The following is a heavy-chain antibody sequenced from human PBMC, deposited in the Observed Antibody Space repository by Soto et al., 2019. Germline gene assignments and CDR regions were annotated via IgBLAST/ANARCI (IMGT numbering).Heavy chain of an antibody. CDR2: IHYSGNT. V-gene: IGHV4-31*03. CDR3: AREGGESSDGLYYFDS. Sequence: SETLSLTCTVSGDSISSSSYYWSWIRQHPGKGLEWIGHIHYSGNTRYNPSLKSRLTISVDTSKNQFSLMLSSLTAADTAVYFCAREGGESSDGLYYFDSWGQGSLVTVS. J-gene: IGHJ4*02. CDR1: GDSISSSSYY. D-gene: IGHD3-16*01.